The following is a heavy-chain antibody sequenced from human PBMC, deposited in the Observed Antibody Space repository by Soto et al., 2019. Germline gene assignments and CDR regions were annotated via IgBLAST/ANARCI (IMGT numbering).Heavy chain of an antibody. V-gene: IGHV1-2*04. CDR3: AGEYGGVAGTLEP. J-gene: IGHJ5*02. CDR1: GSTFTCYY. D-gene: IGHD6-19*01. Sequence: GXSVKVSCKTSGSTFTCYYIHLVRQAPGQGLEWMGWINPHTGVTNYSQNFQVWVTMTMDTSISTVYMEMTRLKPDDTAVYYCAGEYGGVAGTLEPWGQGTLVTV. CDR2: INPHTGVT.